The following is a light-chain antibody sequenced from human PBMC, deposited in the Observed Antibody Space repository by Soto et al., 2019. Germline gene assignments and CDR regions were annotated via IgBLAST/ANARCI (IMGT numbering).Light chain of an antibody. J-gene: IGKJ3*01. V-gene: IGKV3-20*01. CDR2: GAS. CDR3: HQYDNLPFT. Sequence: EIVLTQSPGTLSLSPGERATLSCRASQSGSSSYLAWYQQKPGQAPRLLIYGASRRATGIPDRFSGSGSGTDFTFTIDSLQPEDIATYYCHQYDNLPFTFGPGTKVDFK. CDR1: QSGSSSY.